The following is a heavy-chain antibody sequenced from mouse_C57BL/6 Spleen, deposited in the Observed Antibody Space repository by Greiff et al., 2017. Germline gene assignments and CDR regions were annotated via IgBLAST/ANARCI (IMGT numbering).Heavy chain of an antibody. V-gene: IGHV5-6*02. J-gene: IGHJ1*03. Sequence: DVKLVESGGDLVKPGGSLKLSCAASGFTFSSYGMSWVRQTPDKRLEWVATISSGGSYTYYPDSVKGRFTISRDNAKNTLYLQMSSLKSEETAMYYCARQDGSSYWYFDVWGTGTTVTVSS. CDR1: GFTFSSYG. CDR3: ARQDGSSYWYFDV. CDR2: ISSGGSYT. D-gene: IGHD1-1*01.